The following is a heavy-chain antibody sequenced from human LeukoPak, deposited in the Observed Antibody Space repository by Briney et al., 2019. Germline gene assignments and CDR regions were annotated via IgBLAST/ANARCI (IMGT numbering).Heavy chain of an antibody. V-gene: IGHV4-61*02. Sequence: RTSETLSLTCSVSGGSISSGIYYWSWIRQPAGKGLEWIGRISTSGGTNYNPSLKSRVTISIDTSKSQFSLKLNSVTAADTAVYYCARAADGCSDASCYGHWGQGTLVTVSS. J-gene: IGHJ4*02. CDR3: ARAADGCSDASCYGH. CDR2: ISTSGGT. D-gene: IGHD2-2*01. CDR1: GGSISSGIYY.